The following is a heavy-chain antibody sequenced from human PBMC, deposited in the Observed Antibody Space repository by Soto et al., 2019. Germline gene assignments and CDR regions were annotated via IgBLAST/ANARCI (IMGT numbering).Heavy chain of an antibody. V-gene: IGHV1-3*01. J-gene: IGHJ6*04. D-gene: IGHD2-15*01. CDR1: GYTFTSYA. Sequence: ASVKVSCKASGYTFTSYAMHWVRQAPGQRLEWMGWINAGNGNTKYSQKFQGRVTITRDTSASTAYMELSSLRSEDTAVYYCARDLRCSGGSCSPGLDVGGKGTRVTVSS. CDR3: ARDLRCSGGSCSPGLDV. CDR2: INAGNGNT.